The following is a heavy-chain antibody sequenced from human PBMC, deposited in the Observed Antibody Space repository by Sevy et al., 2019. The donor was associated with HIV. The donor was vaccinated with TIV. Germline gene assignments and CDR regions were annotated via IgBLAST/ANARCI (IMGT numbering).Heavy chain of an antibody. J-gene: IGHJ6*04. Sequence: ASVKVSCKASGGTFSSSAISWVRQAPGQGLEWMGGIIPIFGTANYAQKFQGRVTITADKSTSTAYMELSSLRSEDTAVYYCAREGYCSSTSCYNVWGKGTTVTVSS. V-gene: IGHV1-69*06. D-gene: IGHD2-2*02. CDR2: IIPIFGTA. CDR3: AREGYCSSTSCYNV. CDR1: GGTFSSSA.